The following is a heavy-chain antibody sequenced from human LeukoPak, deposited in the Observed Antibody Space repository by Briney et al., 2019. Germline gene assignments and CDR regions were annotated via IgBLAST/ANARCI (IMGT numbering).Heavy chain of an antibody. CDR1: GFTFSDYY. CDR2: IRSSGSTI. J-gene: IGHJ6*02. V-gene: IGHV3-11*01. CDR3: AREQIEGYCSGGSCYSTGYYGMDV. Sequence: GGSLRLSCAASGFTFSDYYMSWIRQAPGKGLEWVSYIRSSGSTIYYADSVKGRFTISRDNAKNSLYLQMNSLRAADTAVYYCAREQIEGYCSGGSCYSTGYYGMDVWGQGTTVTVSS. D-gene: IGHD2-15*01.